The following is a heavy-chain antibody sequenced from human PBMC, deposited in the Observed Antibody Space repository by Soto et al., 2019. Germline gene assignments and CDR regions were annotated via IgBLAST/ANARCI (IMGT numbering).Heavy chain of an antibody. CDR1: GGSISRGGYY. Sequence: SETLSLTCTVSGGSISRGGYYWSWIRQHPGKGLEWIGYIYYSGSTYYNPSLKSRVTISVDTSKNQFSLKLSSVTAADTAVYYCARGHPLRFLEWLLPPGYYYYYMDVWGKGTTVTVSS. J-gene: IGHJ6*03. D-gene: IGHD3-3*01. CDR3: ARGHPLRFLEWLLPPGYYYYYMDV. V-gene: IGHV4-31*03. CDR2: IYYSGST.